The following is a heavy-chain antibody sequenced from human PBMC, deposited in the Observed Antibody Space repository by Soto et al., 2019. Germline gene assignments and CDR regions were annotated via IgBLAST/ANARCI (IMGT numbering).Heavy chain of an antibody. V-gene: IGHV1-69*02. CDR2: FIPILGIA. CDR1: GGTFSSYT. CDR3: ARVLYYYDSSGYMAGAYYYGMDV. Sequence: SVNVSCKASGGTFSSYTISWVRQAPGQGLEWMGRFIPILGIANYAQKFQGRVTITADKSTSTAYMELSSLRSEDTAVYYCARVLYYYDSSGYMAGAYYYGMDVWGQGTTVTVSS. D-gene: IGHD3-22*01. J-gene: IGHJ6*02.